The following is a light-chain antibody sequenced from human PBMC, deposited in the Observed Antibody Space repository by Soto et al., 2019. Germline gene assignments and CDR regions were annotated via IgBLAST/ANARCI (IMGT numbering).Light chain of an antibody. J-gene: IGLJ2*01. Sequence: QSVLTQPPSLSAAPGQKITISCSGSNSNVGNNFVSWYQHLPGTAPKLLIYDTNKRPSGIPDRFSGSKSGTSATLGITGLQTGDEADYFCGTWDYSLSAVVFGGGTKLTVL. CDR2: DTN. CDR3: GTWDYSLSAVV. V-gene: IGLV1-51*01. CDR1: NSNVGNNF.